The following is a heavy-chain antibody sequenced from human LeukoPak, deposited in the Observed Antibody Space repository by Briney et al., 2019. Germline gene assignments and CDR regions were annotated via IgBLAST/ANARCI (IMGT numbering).Heavy chain of an antibody. CDR2: INHSGST. CDR1: GGSFSGYY. Sequence: PSETLSLTCAVYGGSFSGYYWSWIRQPPGKGLEWIGEINHSGSTNYNPSLKSRVTISVDTSKNQFSLKLSSVTAADTAVYYCARGGTMVRGVITNGDFDYWGQGTLVTVSS. CDR3: ARGGTMVRGVITNGDFDY. J-gene: IGHJ4*02. V-gene: IGHV4-34*01. D-gene: IGHD3-10*01.